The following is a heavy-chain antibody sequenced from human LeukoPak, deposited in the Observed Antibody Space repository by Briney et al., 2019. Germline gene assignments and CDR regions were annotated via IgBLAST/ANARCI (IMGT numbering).Heavy chain of an antibody. CDR2: IYYSGCT. CDR3: ARGRYDFWSGYPHNWFDP. J-gene: IGHJ5*02. D-gene: IGHD3-3*01. CDR1: GGSISSHY. Sequence: SETLSLTCTVSGGSISSHYWSWIRQPPGKGLEWIGYIYYSGCTNYNPSLKSRVTISVDTSKNQFSLKLSSVTAADTAVYYCARGRYDFWSGYPHNWFDPWGQGTLVTVSS. V-gene: IGHV4-59*11.